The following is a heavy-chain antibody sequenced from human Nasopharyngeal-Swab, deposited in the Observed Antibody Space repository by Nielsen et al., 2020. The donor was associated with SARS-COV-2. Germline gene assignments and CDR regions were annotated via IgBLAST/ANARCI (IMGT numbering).Heavy chain of an antibody. Sequence: SETPSLTCAVHVGSFSAYYWSWVRQPPGKGLAWIGEVDHTGRTNNNPSLQTPVTMSVDTSKNQFSLTLSSVTAADTAVYYCARGGYQLLLRSYYYGMDVWSQGTTVTVSS. CDR3: ARGGYQLLLRSYYYGMDV. J-gene: IGHJ6*02. D-gene: IGHD2-2*01. V-gene: IGHV4-34*01. CDR1: VGSFSAYY. CDR2: VDHTGRT.